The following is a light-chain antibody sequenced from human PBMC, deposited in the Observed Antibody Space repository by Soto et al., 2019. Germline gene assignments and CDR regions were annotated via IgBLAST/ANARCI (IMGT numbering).Light chain of an antibody. V-gene: IGKV1-39*01. CDR2: AAS. CDR3: PQSYSTSQYD. J-gene: IGKJ2*01. CDR1: QSISSY. Sequence: DIQMTQSPSSLSASVGDRVTITCRASQSISSYLNWYQQKPGKAPKLLIYAASSLQSGVPSRFSGSGSGKDFTLTISSLQPEDFANYYCPQSYSTSQYDFGQGTK.